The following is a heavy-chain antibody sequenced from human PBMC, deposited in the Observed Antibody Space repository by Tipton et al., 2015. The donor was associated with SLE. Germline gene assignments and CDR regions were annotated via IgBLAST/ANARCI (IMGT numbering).Heavy chain of an antibody. V-gene: IGHV4-34*01. J-gene: IGHJ3*02. CDR3: ASDGVWNPI. CDR2: IYYGRST. Sequence: TLSLTCAVYGGSFSGYYWSWIRQPPGKGLEWIGSIYYGRSTYYSPSLKSRVTISVDTSKKQFSLKLSSVTAADTAVYYCASDGVWNPIWGQGTMVTISS. D-gene: IGHD1-1*01. CDR1: GGSFSGYY.